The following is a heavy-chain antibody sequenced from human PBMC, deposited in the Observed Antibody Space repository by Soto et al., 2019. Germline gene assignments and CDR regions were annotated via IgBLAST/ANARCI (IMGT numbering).Heavy chain of an antibody. CDR1: GGSINIKNYY. CDR2: ILYSGNT. V-gene: IGHV4-39*01. D-gene: IGHD6-13*01. J-gene: IGHJ4*02. CDR3: ARLPYRSSPDY. Sequence: QLQLQESGPGLVKPSETLTLTCTVSGGSINIKNYYWGWIRQTPTTGLEWIGSILYSGNTYYNWSLQSRVTISVDTSKNQFSLNLNSVTATDTAVYYCARLPYRSSPDYWGQGTLVTVSS.